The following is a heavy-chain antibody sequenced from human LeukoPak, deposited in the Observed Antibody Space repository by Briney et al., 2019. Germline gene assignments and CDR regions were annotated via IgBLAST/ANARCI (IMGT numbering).Heavy chain of an antibody. J-gene: IGHJ4*02. V-gene: IGHV3-11*01. CDR3: AADTTYYYDSSGYDPLR. D-gene: IGHD3-22*01. CDR2: ISSSGSTI. Sequence: PGGSLRLSCAASGFTFSDYYMSWIRQAPGKGLEWVSYISSSGSTIYYADSVKGRFTISRDNAKNSLYLQMNSLRAEDTAVYYCAADTTYYYDSSGYDPLRWGQGTLVTVSS. CDR1: GFTFSDYY.